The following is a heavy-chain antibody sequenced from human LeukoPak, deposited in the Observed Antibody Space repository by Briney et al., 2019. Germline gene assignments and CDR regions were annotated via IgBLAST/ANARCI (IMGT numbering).Heavy chain of an antibody. Sequence: GGSLRLSCAASGFTFSSIWMSWVRQAPGKGLEWVANINQDGSEKYYVDSVKGRFTISRDNAKNSLYLQMNSLRAEDTAVYYCASHYGSGSYSGDALDIWGQGTMVTVSS. V-gene: IGHV3-7*01. CDR3: ASHYGSGSYSGDALDI. J-gene: IGHJ3*02. CDR2: INQDGSEK. CDR1: GFTFSSIW. D-gene: IGHD3-10*01.